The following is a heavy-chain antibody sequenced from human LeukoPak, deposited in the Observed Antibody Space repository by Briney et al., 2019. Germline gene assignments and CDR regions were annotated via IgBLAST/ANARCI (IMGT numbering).Heavy chain of an antibody. D-gene: IGHD6-13*01. CDR3: ARLSGYSSSWYYYYCGMDV. V-gene: IGHV4-59*08. CDR1: GGSISSYY. J-gene: IGHJ6*02. Sequence: SETLSLTCTVSGGSISSYYWSWIRQPPGKGLEWIGYIYYSGSTNYNPSLKSRVTISVDTSKYQFSLKLSSVTAADTAVYYCARLSGYSSSWYYYYCGMDVWGQGTTVTVSS. CDR2: IYYSGST.